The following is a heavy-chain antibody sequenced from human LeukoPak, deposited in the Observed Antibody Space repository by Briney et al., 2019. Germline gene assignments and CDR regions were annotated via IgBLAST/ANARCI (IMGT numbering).Heavy chain of an antibody. V-gene: IGHV4-34*01. J-gene: IGHJ6*03. CDR1: GGSFSGYY. CDR2: INHSGST. D-gene: IGHD3-16*01. Sequence: SETLSLTCAVYGGSFSGYYWSWIRQPPGKGLEWIGEINHSGSTNYNPSLKSRVTISVDTSKNQFSLKLSSVTAADTAVYYCARAKMKGGVYYYYMDVWGKGTTVTVS. CDR3: ARAKMKGGVYYYYMDV.